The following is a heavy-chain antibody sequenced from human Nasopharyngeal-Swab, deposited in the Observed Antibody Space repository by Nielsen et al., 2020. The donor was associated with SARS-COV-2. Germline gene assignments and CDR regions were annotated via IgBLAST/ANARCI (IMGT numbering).Heavy chain of an antibody. D-gene: IGHD3-3*01. CDR3: ARRYREITIFGVVITPFDY. V-gene: IGHV4-39*02. Sequence: SETLSLTCTVSGDSISSSTYYWGWIRQTPGKGLEWIGSIYYSGSTYNNPSLQSRVTMSVDTSKNHISLKLSSVTAADTAVYYCARRYREITIFGVVITPFDYWGQGTLVTVSS. CDR2: IYYSGST. J-gene: IGHJ4*02. CDR1: GDSISSSTYY.